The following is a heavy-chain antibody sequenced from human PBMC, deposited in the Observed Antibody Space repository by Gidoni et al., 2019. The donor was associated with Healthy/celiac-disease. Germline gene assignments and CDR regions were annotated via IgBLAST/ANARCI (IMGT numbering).Heavy chain of an antibody. CDR3: ARTMYGDGWFDP. Sequence: QVTLRESGPALVTPTQTLTLTCPFSGFSLSTSGRCVSWIRQPPGKALEWLALIDWDDDKYYSTSLKTRLTISKDTSKNQVVLTMTNMDPVDTATYYCARTMYGDGWFDPWGQGTLVTVSS. J-gene: IGHJ5*02. CDR1: GFSLSTSGRC. CDR2: IDWDDDK. D-gene: IGHD4-17*01. V-gene: IGHV2-70*01.